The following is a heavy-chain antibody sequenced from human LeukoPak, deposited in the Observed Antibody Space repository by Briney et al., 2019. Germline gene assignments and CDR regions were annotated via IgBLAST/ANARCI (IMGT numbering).Heavy chain of an antibody. CDR3: ASEEVAGPAGAFDI. CDR2: ISSSSSYI. CDR1: ELTFSSYS. Sequence: PGGSLRLSCAASELTFSSYSMNWVRQAPGKGLEWVSSISSSSSYIYYADSVKGRFTISRDNAKNSLYLQMNSLRVEDTAVYYCASEEVAGPAGAFDIWGQGTMVTVSS. D-gene: IGHD6-13*01. V-gene: IGHV3-21*01. J-gene: IGHJ3*02.